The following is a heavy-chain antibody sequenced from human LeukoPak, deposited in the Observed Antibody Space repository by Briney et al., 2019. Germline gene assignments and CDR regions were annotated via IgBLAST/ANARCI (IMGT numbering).Heavy chain of an antibody. CDR1: GGSISSGSYY. V-gene: IGHV4-61*02. CDR3: AREDCSSTSCYGQVNWFDP. J-gene: IGHJ5*02. CDR2: IYTSGST. D-gene: IGHD2-2*01. Sequence: SETLSLTCTVSGGSISSGSYYWSWIRQPAGKGLEWIGRIYTSGSTNYNPSLKSRVTISVDTSKNLFSLKLSSVTAADTAVYYCAREDCSSTSCYGQVNWFDPWGQGTLVTVSS.